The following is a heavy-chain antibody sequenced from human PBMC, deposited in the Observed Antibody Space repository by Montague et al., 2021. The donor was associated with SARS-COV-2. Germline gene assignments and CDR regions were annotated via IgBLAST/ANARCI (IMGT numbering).Heavy chain of an antibody. Sequence: SLRLSCATSGFNFRTYAMHWVRQAPGKGLQWVALISYDGIRTYYADSVLGRFTISRDNSKDTLYMEIHSLKVDDTGVYYCTRGPYGGPFGHWGQGTLVTVSS. CDR3: TRGPYGGPFGH. CDR1: GFNFRTYA. D-gene: IGHD2-21*01. J-gene: IGHJ1*01. CDR2: ISYDGIRT. V-gene: IGHV3-30*03.